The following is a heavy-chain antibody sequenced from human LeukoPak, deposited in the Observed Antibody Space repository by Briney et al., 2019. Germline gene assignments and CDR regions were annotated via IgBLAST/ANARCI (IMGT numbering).Heavy chain of an antibody. Sequence: PGGSLRLSCVVSGFTSSSYWMSWVRQAPGKGLEWVANVNQDGSEQYYVDSVKGRFIISKDNAKNSLYLQMNSLRVEDTAVYYCARAAAAGMVDYWGQGTLVIVSS. CDR3: ARAAAAGMVDY. CDR2: VNQDGSEQ. V-gene: IGHV3-7*01. J-gene: IGHJ4*02. CDR1: GFTSSSYW. D-gene: IGHD6-13*01.